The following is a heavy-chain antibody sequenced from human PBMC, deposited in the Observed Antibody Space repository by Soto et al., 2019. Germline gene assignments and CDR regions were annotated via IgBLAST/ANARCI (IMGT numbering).Heavy chain of an antibody. CDR2: ISAYNGNT. CDR3: ARGAIAAAGDTMDV. Sequence: ASVKVSCKASGYTFTSYGSSWVRQATGQGLEWMGWISAYNGNTNYAQKLQGRVTMTTDTSTSTAYMELRSLRSDDTAVYYCARGAIAAAGDTMDVWGQGTTVTVSS. CDR1: GYTFTSYG. D-gene: IGHD6-13*01. V-gene: IGHV1-18*01. J-gene: IGHJ6*02.